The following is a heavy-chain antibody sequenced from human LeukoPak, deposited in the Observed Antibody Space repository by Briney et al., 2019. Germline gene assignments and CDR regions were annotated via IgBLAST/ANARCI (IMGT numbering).Heavy chain of an antibody. D-gene: IGHD3-22*01. J-gene: IGHJ4*02. V-gene: IGHV4-38-2*02. CDR2: IYHSGST. CDR1: GYSISSGYY. Sequence: SETLSLTCTVSGYSISSGYYWGWIRQPPGKGLEWIGSIYHSGSTYYNPSLKGRVSISVDTSKNQFSLKLSSVNAADTAVFYCARETFYFDSSGSIRGGYFDYWGQGTLVTVSS. CDR3: ARETFYFDSSGSIRGGYFDY.